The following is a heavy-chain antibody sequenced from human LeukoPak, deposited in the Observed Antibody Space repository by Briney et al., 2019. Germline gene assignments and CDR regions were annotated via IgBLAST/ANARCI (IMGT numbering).Heavy chain of an antibody. V-gene: IGHV4-30-2*01. J-gene: IGHJ3*02. CDR1: GGSISSGGYS. Sequence: SETLSLACADSGGSISSGGYSWSWIRQPPGKGLEWIGYIYHSGSTYYNPSLKSRVTISVDRSKNQFSLKLSSVTAADTAVYYCARGNNAFDIWGQGTMVTVSS. CDR2: IYHSGST. CDR3: ARGNNAFDI.